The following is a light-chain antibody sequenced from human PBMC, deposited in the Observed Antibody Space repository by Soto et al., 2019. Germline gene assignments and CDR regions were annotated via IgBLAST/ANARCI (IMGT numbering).Light chain of an antibody. J-gene: IGLJ2*01. CDR3: GTWDSSLSAVV. CDR1: NIGSKT. CDR2: DDA. Sequence: SYVLTQPPSVSVAPGQTASITCGGNNIGSKTVHWYQQKPGQAPMLVVYDDADRPSGIPERFSGSKSGTSATLGITGLQTGDEADYYCGTWDSSLSAVVFGGGTKLTVL. V-gene: IGLV3-21*02.